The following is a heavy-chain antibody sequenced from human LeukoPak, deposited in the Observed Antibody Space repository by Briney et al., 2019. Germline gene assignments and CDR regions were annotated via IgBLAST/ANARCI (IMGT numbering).Heavy chain of an antibody. CDR2: INSSSSSV. V-gene: IGHV3-21*01. CDR3: ARDISSRWYQRSDEFDY. D-gene: IGHD6-19*01. J-gene: IGHJ4*02. CDR1: GFTFSSYS. Sequence: PGGSLRLSCAASGFTFSSYSMNWVRQAPGKGLEWVSAINSSSSSVYYADSVDRLITVTGDYSNKSLYLQMNSMTAETAVEYYCARDISSRWYQRSDEFDYWGQGTLVTVSS.